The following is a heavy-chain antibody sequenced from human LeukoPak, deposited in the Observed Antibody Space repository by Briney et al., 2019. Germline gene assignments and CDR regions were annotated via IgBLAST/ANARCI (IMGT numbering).Heavy chain of an antibody. D-gene: IGHD3-10*01. CDR2: ISAYNGNT. Sequence: ASVKVSCKASGYTFTSYGISWVRQAPGQGLEWMGWISAYNGNTNYAQKLQGRVTMTTDTSTSTAYMELRSLRSDDTAVYYCARVVGFVKLSRIRCMDVWGKGTTVTVSS. CDR3: ARVVGFVKLSRIRCMDV. J-gene: IGHJ6*03. CDR1: GYTFTSYG. V-gene: IGHV1-18*01.